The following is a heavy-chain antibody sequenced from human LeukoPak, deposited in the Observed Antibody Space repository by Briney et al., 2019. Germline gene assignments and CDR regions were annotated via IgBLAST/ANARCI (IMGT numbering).Heavy chain of an antibody. J-gene: IGHJ4*02. CDR3: AKEYYDFWSGRGGADFDY. Sequence: GGSLRLSCAASGFTFSSYAMSWVRQAPGKGLEWVSAISGSGGSTYYADSVKGRFTISRDNSKNTLYLQMNSLRAEDTAVYYCAKEYYDFWSGRGGADFDYWGQGTPVTVSS. D-gene: IGHD3-3*01. CDR1: GFTFSSYA. V-gene: IGHV3-23*01. CDR2: ISGSGGST.